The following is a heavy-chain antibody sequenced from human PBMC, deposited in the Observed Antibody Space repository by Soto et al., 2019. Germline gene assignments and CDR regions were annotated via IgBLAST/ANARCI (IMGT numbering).Heavy chain of an antibody. J-gene: IGHJ5*02. CDR2: INPGNSVT. CDR1: GYSFINYW. Sequence: GESLKISCQASGYSFINYWLGWVRRLPRKGLGWMAIINPGNSVTKYSPPFQGQVTVSADKSISTVYMQWGSLQASDTAFYYCARPHLNFVATWGQVTLVTVSS. CDR3: ARPHLNFVAT. V-gene: IGHV5-51*01. D-gene: IGHD2-15*01.